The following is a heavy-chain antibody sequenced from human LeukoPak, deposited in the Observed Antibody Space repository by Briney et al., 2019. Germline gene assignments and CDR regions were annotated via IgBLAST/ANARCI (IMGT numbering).Heavy chain of an antibody. Sequence: GGSLRLSCAASGFTFSTCPMTWVRQAPGKGLVWISAISGSGDATYCADSVKGRFTISRDNSKNTLYLQMNSLRAEDTAVYYCARRGPNWGPIDYWGQGTLVTVSS. J-gene: IGHJ4*02. V-gene: IGHV3-23*01. CDR2: ISGSGDAT. CDR3: ARRGPNWGPIDY. D-gene: IGHD7-27*01. CDR1: GFTFSTCP.